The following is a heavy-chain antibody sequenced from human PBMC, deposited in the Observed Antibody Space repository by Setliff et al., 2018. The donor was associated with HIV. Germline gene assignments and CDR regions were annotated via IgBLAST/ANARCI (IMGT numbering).Heavy chain of an antibody. CDR3: ARERPQSHFFDY. V-gene: IGHV4-39*07. Sequence: SETLSLTCNVSVGSFSNTNYYWGWIRQPPGKGLEWIGSFHYSGSTNYNPSLKSRVTISLDTSKDQFSLSLRSVTAADTAVYFCARERPQSHFFDYWGQGTLVTVSS. CDR2: FHYSGST. J-gene: IGHJ4*02. CDR1: VGSFSNTNYY. D-gene: IGHD6-19*01.